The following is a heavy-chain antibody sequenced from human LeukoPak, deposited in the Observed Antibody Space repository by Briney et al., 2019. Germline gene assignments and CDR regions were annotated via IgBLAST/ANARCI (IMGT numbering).Heavy chain of an antibody. CDR3: VTEGYCTSDSCYVH. D-gene: IGHD2-2*01. V-gene: IGHV1-18*04. CDR1: GYTFTSYY. CDR2: ISGYSGDT. J-gene: IGHJ4*02. Sequence: ASVKVSCKASGYTFTSYYMHWVRQAPGQGLEWMGWISGYSGDTDYAQNLQGRVTMTTDTSRATAYMELASLRSEDTAMYYCVTEGYCTSDSCYVHWGQGTLVTVSS.